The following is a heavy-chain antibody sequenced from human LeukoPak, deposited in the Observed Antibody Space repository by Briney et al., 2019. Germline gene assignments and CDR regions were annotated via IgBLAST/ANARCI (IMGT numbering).Heavy chain of an antibody. V-gene: IGHV3-7*01. Sequence: GESLRHFCAASGFTFGNNWMSWLRPAPGEGLEWVASINPDGRDKYYVDSVRGRFTISRDNDKNLLYLQMDSLRAEDAAVYHCAKLKGQATRYDYWGQGILVTVSS. J-gene: IGHJ4*02. CDR3: AKLKGQATRYDY. CDR1: GFTFGNNW. D-gene: IGHD6-6*01. CDR2: INPDGRDK.